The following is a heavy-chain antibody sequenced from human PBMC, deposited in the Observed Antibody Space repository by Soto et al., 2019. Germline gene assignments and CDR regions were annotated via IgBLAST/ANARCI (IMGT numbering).Heavy chain of an antibody. CDR1: GGSISSSNW. CDR2: IYHSGST. V-gene: IGHV4-4*02. CDR3: ARPIVVAPVYYAIDV. Sequence: SETLSLTCAVSGGSISSSNWWSWVRQPPGKGLEWIGHIYHSGSTHYNPSLESRVTMSVDRSKNQFSLKLSSVTAADTAVYYCARPIVVAPVYYAIDVWGQGTTVTVSS. D-gene: IGHD3-22*01. J-gene: IGHJ6*02.